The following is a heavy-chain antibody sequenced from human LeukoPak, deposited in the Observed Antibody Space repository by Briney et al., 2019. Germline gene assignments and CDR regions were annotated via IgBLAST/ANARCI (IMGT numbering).Heavy chain of an antibody. CDR1: GFTFSSYG. Sequence: PGGSLRLSCAASGFTFSSYGMHWVRQAPGKGLEWVAVISHDGSNKYYADFVKGRFTISRDNSKNTLDLQMNSLRAEDTAVYYCATGKAVAGFLGYWGQGTLVTVSS. J-gene: IGHJ4*02. D-gene: IGHD6-19*01. V-gene: IGHV3-30*03. CDR3: ATGKAVAGFLGY. CDR2: ISHDGSNK.